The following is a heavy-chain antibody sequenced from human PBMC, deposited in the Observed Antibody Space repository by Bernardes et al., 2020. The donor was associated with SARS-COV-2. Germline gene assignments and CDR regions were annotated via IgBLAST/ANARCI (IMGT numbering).Heavy chain of an antibody. V-gene: IGHV3-74*01. J-gene: IGHJ4*02. CDR1: GFTSSNYW. Sequence: GGSLRLSCAASGFTSSNYWMHWVRQPPGKGLVWVSRINPDGSRSNYADSVNGRFTISRDNAKNTLYLQIHSLRVKDTTYYYCVGGSGNYGDCGYWAQGTLVTVSS. CDR2: INPDGSRS. CDR3: VGGSGNYGDCGY. D-gene: IGHD1-26*01.